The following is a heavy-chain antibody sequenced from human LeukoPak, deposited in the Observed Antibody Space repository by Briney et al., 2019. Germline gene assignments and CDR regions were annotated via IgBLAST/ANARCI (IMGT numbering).Heavy chain of an antibody. CDR2: ISSSGSTK. CDR3: ARGMRMVRGVTFDY. CDR1: GFTFSDYY. D-gene: IGHD3-10*01. Sequence: GGSLRLSCAASGFTFSDYYMSWIRQAPGKGLEWVSYISSSGSTKYYADSVKGRFTISRDNTKNSLYLQMNSLRAEDTAVYYCARGMRMVRGVTFDYWGQGTLVTVSS. V-gene: IGHV3-11*04. J-gene: IGHJ4*02.